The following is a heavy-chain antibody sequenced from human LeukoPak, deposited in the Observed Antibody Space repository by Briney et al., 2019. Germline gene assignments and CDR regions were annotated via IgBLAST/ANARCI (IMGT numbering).Heavy chain of an antibody. D-gene: IGHD2-15*01. CDR2: IYPGDSDT. CDR1: GYSFTSYW. Sequence: GESLRISCKGSGYSFTSYWIGWVRQMPGKGLEWMGIIYPGDSDTRYSPSFQGQVTISADKSISTAYLQWSSLKASDTAMYYCARHETYCSGGSCRWGWFDPWGQGTLVTVSS. V-gene: IGHV5-51*01. CDR3: ARHETYCSGGSCRWGWFDP. J-gene: IGHJ5*02.